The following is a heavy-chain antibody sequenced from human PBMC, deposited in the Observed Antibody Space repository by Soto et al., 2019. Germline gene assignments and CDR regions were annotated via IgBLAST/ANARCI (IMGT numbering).Heavy chain of an antibody. Sequence: GGSLRLSCAASGFTFSSYWMHWVRQAPGKGLVWVSRINSDGSSTSYADSVKGRFTISRDNAKNTLYLQMNSLRAEDTAVYYCASGYYDSSGYYPMPNDYWGQGTLVTVSS. CDR2: INSDGSST. J-gene: IGHJ4*02. CDR1: GFTFSSYW. V-gene: IGHV3-74*01. D-gene: IGHD3-22*01. CDR3: ASGYYDSSGYYPMPNDY.